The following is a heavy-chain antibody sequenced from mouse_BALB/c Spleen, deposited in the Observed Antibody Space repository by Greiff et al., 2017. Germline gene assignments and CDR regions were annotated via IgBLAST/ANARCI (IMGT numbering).Heavy chain of an antibody. CDR3: ARRDYGGAMDY. CDR1: GFTFSSYT. D-gene: IGHD2-4*01. J-gene: IGHJ4*01. V-gene: IGHV5-12-2*01. Sequence: EVHLVESGGGLVQPAGSLKLSCAASGFTFSSYTMSWVRQTPEKRLEWVAYISNGGGSTYYPDTVKGRFTISRDSAKNTLYLQMSSLKSEDTAMYYCARRDYGGAMDYWGQGTSVTVSS. CDR2: ISNGGGST.